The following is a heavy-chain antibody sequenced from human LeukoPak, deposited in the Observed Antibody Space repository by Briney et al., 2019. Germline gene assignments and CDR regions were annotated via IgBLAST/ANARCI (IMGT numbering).Heavy chain of an antibody. V-gene: IGHV3-23*01. Sequence: GGSLRLSCAASGFTFSSYATSWVRQAPGKGLEWVSAISGSGGSTYYADSVKGRFTISRDNSKNTLYLQMNSLRAEDTAVYYCAKGLVRTTVSWFDPWGQGTLVTVSS. CDR2: ISGSGGST. CDR1: GFTFSSYA. CDR3: AKGLVRTTVSWFDP. D-gene: IGHD4-17*01. J-gene: IGHJ5*02.